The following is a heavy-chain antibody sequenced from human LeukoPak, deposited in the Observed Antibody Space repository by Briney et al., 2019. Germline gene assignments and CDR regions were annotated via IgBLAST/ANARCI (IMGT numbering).Heavy chain of an antibody. V-gene: IGHV3-23*01. CDR2: ISTSGGRT. CDR1: GFTFSTYA. Sequence: GGSLRLSCLASGFTFSTYAMTWVRQAPGKGLEWVSAISTSGGRTFYADSVKGRFTISRDNSKNTLYLQMNSLKAEDTAMYYCAKDPTDFDSSGQTYFDNWGQGTLVTVSS. D-gene: IGHD3-22*01. J-gene: IGHJ4*02. CDR3: AKDPTDFDSSGQTYFDN.